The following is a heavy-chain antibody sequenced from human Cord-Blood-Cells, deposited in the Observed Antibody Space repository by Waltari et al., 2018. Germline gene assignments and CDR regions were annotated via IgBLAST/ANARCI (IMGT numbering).Heavy chain of an antibody. D-gene: IGHD3-10*01. CDR2: IYYSGST. V-gene: IGHV4-30-4*08. Sequence: QVQLQESGPGLVKPSQTLSLTCTVSGVSIIIGDYYCSWIRQPPGKGLEWIGYIYYSGSTYYHPSRKSRVTISVDTYKNQFSLKLSSVTAADTAVYYCASAMVRGVKAFDYWGQGTLVTVSS. CDR3: ASAMVRGVKAFDY. CDR1: GVSIIIGDYY. J-gene: IGHJ4*02.